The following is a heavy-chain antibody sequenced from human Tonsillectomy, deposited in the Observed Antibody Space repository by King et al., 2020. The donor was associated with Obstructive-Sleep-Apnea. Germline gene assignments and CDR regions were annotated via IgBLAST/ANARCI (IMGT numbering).Heavy chain of an antibody. CDR3: ARDFGGDYGALVYYFDY. J-gene: IGHJ4*02. CDR1: GYSISSGYY. CDR2: FYHGGST. Sequence: VQLQESGPGLVKPSETLSLTCTVSGYSISSGYYWGWSRQPPGKGLEWIGSFYHGGSTYYNPSLRSRVTISVDTSKNQFSLKLSSVTAADTAVYYCARDFGGDYGALVYYFDYWGQGTLVTVSS. V-gene: IGHV4-38-2*02. D-gene: IGHD4-17*01.